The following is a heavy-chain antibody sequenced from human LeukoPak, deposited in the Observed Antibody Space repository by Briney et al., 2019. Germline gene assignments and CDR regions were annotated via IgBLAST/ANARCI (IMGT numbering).Heavy chain of an antibody. J-gene: IGHJ4*02. CDR3: ARGRILWFVELYYFDY. CDR1: GGSFSGYY. V-gene: IGHV4-34*01. D-gene: IGHD3-10*01. Sequence: SETLSLTCAVSGGSFSGYYWSWIRQPPGKGLEWIGEINHSGSTNYNPSLKSRVTISVDTSKNQFSLKLSSVTAADTAVYYCARGRILWFVELYYFDYWGQGTLVTVSS. CDR2: INHSGST.